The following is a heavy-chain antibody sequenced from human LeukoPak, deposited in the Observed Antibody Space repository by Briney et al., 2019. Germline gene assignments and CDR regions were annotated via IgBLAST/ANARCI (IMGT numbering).Heavy chain of an antibody. CDR3: AKDRGLGLTGDEAGDY. Sequence: GGSLRLSCAASGFTFSSYGMHWVRQAPGKGLEWVAFIRYDGSNKYYADSAKGRFTISRDNSKNTLYLQMNSLRAEDTAVYYCAKDRGLGLTGDEAGDYWGQGTLVTVSS. CDR2: IRYDGSNK. D-gene: IGHD7-27*01. CDR1: GFTFSSYG. J-gene: IGHJ4*02. V-gene: IGHV3-30*02.